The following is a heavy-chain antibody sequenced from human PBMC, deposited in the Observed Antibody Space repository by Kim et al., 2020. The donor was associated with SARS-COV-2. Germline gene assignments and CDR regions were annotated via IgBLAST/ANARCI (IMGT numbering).Heavy chain of an antibody. Sequence: ASVKVSCKASGYTFTSYDINWVRQATGQGLEWMGWMNPNSGNTGYAQKFQGRVTMTRNTSISTAYMELSSLRSEDTAVYYCARDHYYDSSDEFDAFDIWGQGTMVTVSS. J-gene: IGHJ3*02. CDR3: ARDHYYDSSDEFDAFDI. CDR1: GYTFTSYD. D-gene: IGHD3-22*01. V-gene: IGHV1-8*01. CDR2: MNPNSGNT.